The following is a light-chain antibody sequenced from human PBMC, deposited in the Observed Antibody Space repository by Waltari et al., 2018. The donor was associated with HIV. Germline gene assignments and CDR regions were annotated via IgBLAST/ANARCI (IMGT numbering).Light chain of an antibody. CDR1: SSDVVGYNY. Sequence: QSALTQPPSASGSPGQSVTISCTGTSSDVVGYNYVSWYQQHPGKAPKLMSYEVSKRPSGVPDRFFGSKSGNTASLTVSGLQAEDEADYYCSSYAGSNTVVFGGGTKLTVL. J-gene: IGLJ2*01. CDR3: SSYAGSNTVV. V-gene: IGLV2-8*01. CDR2: EVS.